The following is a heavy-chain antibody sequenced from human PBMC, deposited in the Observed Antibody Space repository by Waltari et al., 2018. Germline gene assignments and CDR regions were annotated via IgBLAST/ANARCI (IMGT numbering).Heavy chain of an antibody. CDR2: INSDGSST. CDR3: ASRGGFLEWFGAFDI. J-gene: IGHJ3*02. D-gene: IGHD3-3*01. Sequence: EVQLVESGGGLVQPGGSLRLSCAASGFTFSSYWMHWVRQAPGKGLVWVSRINSDGSSTSYADSVKGRFTISRDNAKNTLYLQMNSLRAEDTAVYYCASRGGFLEWFGAFDIWGQGTMVIVSS. V-gene: IGHV3-74*01. CDR1: GFTFSSYW.